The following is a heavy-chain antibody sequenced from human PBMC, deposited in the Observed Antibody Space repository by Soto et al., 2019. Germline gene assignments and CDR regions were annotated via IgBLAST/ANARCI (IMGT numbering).Heavy chain of an antibody. CDR2: IYYAGTS. V-gene: IGHV4-59*08. D-gene: IGHD3-3*01. CDR1: NGSISPYY. CDR3: ARLGGYYQALDH. J-gene: IGHJ4*02. Sequence: PSETLSLTCTVSNGSISPYYWSWIRQSPGKGLEWVGYIYYAGTSTYNPSLKSRLTISVNTSKNQVSLNLTSVTAADTAVYFCARLGGYYQALDHWSQGTLVTVSS.